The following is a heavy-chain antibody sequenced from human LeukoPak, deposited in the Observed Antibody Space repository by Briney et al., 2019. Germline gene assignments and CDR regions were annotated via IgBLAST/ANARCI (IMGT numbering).Heavy chain of an antibody. CDR2: ISYSGST. CDR3: ARDIISEYSKSHSHFDP. Sequence: SDTLSLICTLSGPSISSPYWSWIRQPPGKGLEWNRYISYSGSTSYNASIKSRVTISGGSSQNQFSLRLRSVTAADTAVYYYARDIISEYSKSHSHFDPWGQGTLDTVSS. D-gene: IGHD5-12*01. J-gene: IGHJ5*02. V-gene: IGHV4-59*11. CDR1: GPSISSPY.